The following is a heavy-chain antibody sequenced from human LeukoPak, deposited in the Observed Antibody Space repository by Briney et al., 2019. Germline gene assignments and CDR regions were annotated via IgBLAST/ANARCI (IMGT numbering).Heavy chain of an antibody. Sequence: KPGGSLRLSSAASGFSFSDTYMSWIRQAPGKGLEWIAYIATGGYTLDYADSVRGRFTVSRDNAKNSLYPQMNSLRVEDTAVYYCATSSFYGQLWDQGTLVTVTS. CDR2: IATGGYTL. V-gene: IGHV3-11*01. CDR1: GFSFSDTY. J-gene: IGHJ1*01. CDR3: ATSSFYGQL. D-gene: IGHD2/OR15-2a*01.